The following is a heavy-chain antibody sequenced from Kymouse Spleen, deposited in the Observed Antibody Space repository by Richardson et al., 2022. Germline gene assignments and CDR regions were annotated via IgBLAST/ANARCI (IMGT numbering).Heavy chain of an antibody. CDR1: GGSVSSGSYY. CDR3: ARDKVAVAGTWFDP. Sequence: QVQLQESGPGLVKPSETLSLTCTVSGGSVSSGSYYWSWIRQPPGKGLEWIGYIYYSGSTNYNPSLKSRVTISVDTSKNQFSLKLSSVTAADTAVYYCARDKVAVAGTWFDPWGQGTLVTVSS. CDR2: IYYSGST. V-gene: IGHV4-61*01. J-gene: IGHJ5*02. D-gene: IGHD6-19*01.